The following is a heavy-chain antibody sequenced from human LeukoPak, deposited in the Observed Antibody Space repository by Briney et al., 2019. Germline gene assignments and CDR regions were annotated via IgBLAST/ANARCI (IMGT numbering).Heavy chain of an antibody. D-gene: IGHD3-10*01. J-gene: IGHJ4*02. V-gene: IGHV3-30*02. CDR1: GFTFSNYG. Sequence: PGGSLRLSCAAAGFTFSNYGIHWVRQAPGKGLEWVAFIGHDGSKEYYADSVEGRFTISRDSSKNTVYLQMNSLRAEDTAVYYCAKSYGSGSYMVDWGQGTLVTVSS. CDR3: AKSYGSGSYMVD. CDR2: IGHDGSKE.